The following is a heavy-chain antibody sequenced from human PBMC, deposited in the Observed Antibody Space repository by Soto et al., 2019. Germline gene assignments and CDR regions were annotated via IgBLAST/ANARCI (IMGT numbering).Heavy chain of an antibody. D-gene: IGHD3-10*01. J-gene: IGHJ4*02. CDR3: AREVSSFGSNHFDS. Sequence: SETRSLTCAVSGASISRGASYWGWIRQRPGKGLEWIGYIFHTGSTYYNPSLKSRVTISVDTPKNQFSLRLNSVTAADTAVYYCAREVSSFGSNHFDSWGQGALVTVSS. CDR1: GASISRGASY. V-gene: IGHV4-30-4*02. CDR2: IFHTGST.